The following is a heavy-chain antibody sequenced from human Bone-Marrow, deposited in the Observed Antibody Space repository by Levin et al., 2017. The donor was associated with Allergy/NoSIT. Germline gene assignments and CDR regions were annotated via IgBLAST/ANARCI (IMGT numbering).Heavy chain of an antibody. V-gene: IGHV3-23*01. J-gene: IGHJ5*02. CDR3: AKDLGVVVVAATGWFDP. D-gene: IGHD2-15*01. CDR1: GFTFSSYA. CDR2: ISGSGGST. Sequence: QSGGSLRLSCAASGFTFSSYAMSWVRQAPGKGLEWVSAISGSGGSTYYADSVKGRFTISRDNSKNTLYLQMNSLRAEDTAVYYCAKDLGVVVVAATGWFDPWGQGTLVTVSS.